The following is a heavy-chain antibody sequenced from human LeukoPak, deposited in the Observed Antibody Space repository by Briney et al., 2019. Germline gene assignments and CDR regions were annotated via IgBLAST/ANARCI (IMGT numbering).Heavy chain of an antibody. CDR2: ISAYNGNT. Sequence: ASVKASCKASGYTFTSYGISWVRQAPGQGLEWMGWISAYNGNTNYAQKLQGRVTMTTDTSTSTAYMELRSLRSDDTAVYYCARVNDYIGTYYFDFWGQGTLVTVSS. CDR1: GYTFTSYG. D-gene: IGHD4-11*01. J-gene: IGHJ4*02. CDR3: ARVNDYIGTYYFDF. V-gene: IGHV1-18*01.